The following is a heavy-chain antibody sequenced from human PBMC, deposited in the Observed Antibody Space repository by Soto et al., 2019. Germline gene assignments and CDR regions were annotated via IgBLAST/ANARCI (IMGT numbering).Heavy chain of an antibody. J-gene: IGHJ6*03. CDR2: ISSSGSTI. Sequence: QVQLVESGGGLVKPGGSLRLSCAASGFTFSDYYMSWIRQAPGKGLEWVSYISSSGSTIYYADSVKGRFTISRDNAKNSLYLQMNSLRAEDTAVYYCARAAGVGGDYSSPGNYYYYYYMDVWGKGTTVTVSS. CDR3: ARAAGVGGDYSSPGNYYYYYYMDV. V-gene: IGHV3-11*01. D-gene: IGHD4-17*01. CDR1: GFTFSDYY.